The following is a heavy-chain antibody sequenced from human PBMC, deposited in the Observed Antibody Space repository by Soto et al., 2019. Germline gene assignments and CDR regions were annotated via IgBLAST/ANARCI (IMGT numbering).Heavy chain of an antibody. D-gene: IGHD5-18*01. CDR1: GASATTPTYY. Sequence: PSETLSLTCIVSGASATTPTYYWTWIRQPPGQGLEWIGYISNSGSTNYNPSLKSRITISADTSKNQFSLKLSSVTAADTAVYYCARASGRGYSYGRWFDYWGQGTLVTVSS. CDR3: ARASGRGYSYGRWFDY. CDR2: ISNSGST. V-gene: IGHV4-61*01. J-gene: IGHJ4*02.